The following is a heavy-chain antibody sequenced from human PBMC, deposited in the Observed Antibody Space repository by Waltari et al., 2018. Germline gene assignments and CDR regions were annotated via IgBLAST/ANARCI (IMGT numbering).Heavy chain of an antibody. J-gene: IGHJ6*02. D-gene: IGHD2-21*01. Sequence: QVQLVQSGAEVKKPGASVKISCKTSEYTFASSYVHWVRQAPGQGLEWVGRINPSGGSTIYAQRFQGRVTMTRDTSTSTVYMELSSLKSEDTAAYYCATDTGALWMDVWGQGTTVTVSS. CDR1: EYTFASSY. CDR3: ATDTGALWMDV. V-gene: IGHV1-46*01. CDR2: INPSGGST.